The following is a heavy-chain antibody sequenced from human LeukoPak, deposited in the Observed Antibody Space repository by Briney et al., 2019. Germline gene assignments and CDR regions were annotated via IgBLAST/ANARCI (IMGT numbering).Heavy chain of an antibody. J-gene: IGHJ4*02. V-gene: IGHV1-3*01. CDR1: GYTFTSYA. D-gene: IGHD2-15*01. CDR2: INAGNGNT. CDR3: ARGYCSGGSCYPFDY. Sequence: ASVKVSCKASGYTFTSYAMHWVRQAPGQRLEWMGWINAGNGNTKYSQKFQDRVTITRDTSASTAYMELSSLRSEDTAVYYCARGYCSGGSCYPFDYWGQGTLVTVSS.